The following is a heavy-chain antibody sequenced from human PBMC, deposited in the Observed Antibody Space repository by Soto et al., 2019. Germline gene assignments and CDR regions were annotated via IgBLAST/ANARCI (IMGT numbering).Heavy chain of an antibody. CDR2: INAGNGNT. CDR3: ANV. V-gene: IGHV1-3*01. J-gene: IGHJ3*01. Sequence: QVQLVQSGAEVKKPGASVKVSCKASGYTFTSYAMHWVRQAPGQRLEWMGWINAGNGNTKYSQKFQGRVTITRDTAASTSDTVTFSIRYVITVLEFCANVW. CDR1: GYTFTSYA.